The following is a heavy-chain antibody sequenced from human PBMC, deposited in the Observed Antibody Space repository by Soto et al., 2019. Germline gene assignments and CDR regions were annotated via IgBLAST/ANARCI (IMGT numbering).Heavy chain of an antibody. D-gene: IGHD1-26*01. CDR2: INYSGNT. CDR1: GGSISSRSYD. CDR3: ARRLSGTSSDY. V-gene: IGHV4-39*01. J-gene: IGHJ4*02. Sequence: QLQLQESGPGLVKPSETLSLTCTVSGGSISSRSYDWAWIRQPPGKGLEWIGSINYSGNTYYNPSPKHRVHISVDMSKSQCSLKLHSVTAADTAVYYCARRLSGTSSDYWGQGTLVTVFS.